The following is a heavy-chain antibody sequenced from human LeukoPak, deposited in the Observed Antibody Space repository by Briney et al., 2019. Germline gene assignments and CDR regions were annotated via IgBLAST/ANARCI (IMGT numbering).Heavy chain of an antibody. V-gene: IGHV1-46*01. Sequence: GASVKVSCKASGYTFTNYYMHWVRQAPGQGLEWMGIINPTGGSTGYAQKFQGRVTMTRDMSTSTDYMELSGLRSEDTAIYYCARDNSVGDNAWWFDPWGQGTLVTVSS. D-gene: IGHD1-26*01. J-gene: IGHJ5*02. CDR2: INPTGGST. CDR1: GYTFTNYY. CDR3: ARDNSVGDNAWWFDP.